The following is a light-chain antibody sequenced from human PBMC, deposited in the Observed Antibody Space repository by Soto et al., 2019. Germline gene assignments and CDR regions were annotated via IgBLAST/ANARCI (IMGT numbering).Light chain of an antibody. CDR1: QSVSSSY. CDR2: GAS. CDR3: QQYESYSPWT. J-gene: IGKJ1*01. Sequence: EIVFTHSPGTLFLSQGERATLSCRAIQSVSSSYLAWYQQKPGQAPRLLIYGASSRATGIPDRFSGSGSGTDFTLTISNLQPDDFATYYCQQYESYSPWTFGQGTKVDIK. V-gene: IGKV3-20*01.